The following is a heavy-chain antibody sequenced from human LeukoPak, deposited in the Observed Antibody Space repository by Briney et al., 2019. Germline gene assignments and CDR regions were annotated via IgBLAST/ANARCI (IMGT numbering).Heavy chain of an antibody. D-gene: IGHD3-22*01. J-gene: IGHJ4*02. CDR3: ARDRDSSGYPFDY. CDR2: INTNTGNP. V-gene: IGHV7-4-1*02. CDR1: GGTFSSYA. Sequence: ASVKVSCKASGGTFSSYAISWVRQAPGQGLEWMGWINTNTGNPTYAQGFTGRFVFSLDTSVSTAYLQISSLKAEDTAVYYCARDRDSSGYPFDYWGQGTLVTVSS.